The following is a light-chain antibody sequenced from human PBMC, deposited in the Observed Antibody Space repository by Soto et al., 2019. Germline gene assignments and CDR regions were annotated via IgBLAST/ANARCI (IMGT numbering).Light chain of an antibody. J-gene: IGLJ2*01. CDR1: GSNIGENS. CDR3: GAWDTSVRAWL. V-gene: IGLV1-51*01. Sequence: QSVLTQPPSVSAAPGQKVTISCSGSGSNIGENSVAWFQQFPGTAPKLLIHDNDNRPSGIPDRVSGSKSGTSATLAITGLQPGDEADYYCGAWDTSVRAWLFGGGTKLTVL. CDR2: DND.